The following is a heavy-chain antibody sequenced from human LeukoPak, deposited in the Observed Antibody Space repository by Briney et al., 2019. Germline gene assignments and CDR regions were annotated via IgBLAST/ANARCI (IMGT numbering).Heavy chain of an antibody. CDR3: ARDIRTGTFYYYYYMDV. V-gene: IGHV3-66*02. Sequence: GGSLRPSCAASGFTVSSNYMSWVRQAPGKGLEWVSVIYSGGSTYYADSVKGRFTISRDNSKNTLYLQMNSLRAEDTAVYYCARDIRTGTFYYYYYMDVWGKETTVTVSS. CDR2: IYSGGST. CDR1: GFTVSSNY. J-gene: IGHJ6*03. D-gene: IGHD1-7*01.